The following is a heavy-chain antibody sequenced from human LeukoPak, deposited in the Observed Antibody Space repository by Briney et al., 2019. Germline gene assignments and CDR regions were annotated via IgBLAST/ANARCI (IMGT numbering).Heavy chain of an antibody. D-gene: IGHD2-15*01. J-gene: IGHJ6*03. CDR1: GGSFSGYY. CDR3: VRGYCSGGSCYSYRRNYYYYMDV. CDR2: INHSGST. V-gene: IGHV4-34*01. Sequence: PSETLSLTCAVYGGSFSGYYWSWIRQPPGKGLEWIGEINHSGSTNYNPSLKSRVTISVDTSKNQFSLKLSSVAAADTAVYYCVRGYCSGGSCYSYRRNYYYYMDVRGKGTTVTV.